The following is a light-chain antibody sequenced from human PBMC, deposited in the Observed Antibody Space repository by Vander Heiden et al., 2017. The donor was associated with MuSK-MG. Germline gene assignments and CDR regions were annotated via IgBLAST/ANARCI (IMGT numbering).Light chain of an antibody. V-gene: IGLV2-11*01. CDR2: DVT. Sequence: SAMTQSLSVSGSHGPTATISSAGSSSDVGAYIHVSWYQQHPCTAPKLMIYDVTERPSGVPDRFSGSKSGNTASLTISGLQAEDEADYYCCSYAGSYTHVVFGGGTKLTVL. CDR3: CSYAGSYTHVV. J-gene: IGLJ2*01. CDR1: SSDVGAYIH.